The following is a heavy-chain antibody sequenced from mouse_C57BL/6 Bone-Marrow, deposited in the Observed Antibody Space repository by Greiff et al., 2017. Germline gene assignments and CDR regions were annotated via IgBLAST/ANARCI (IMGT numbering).Heavy chain of an antibody. Sequence: VQLQQSGPELVKPGASVKISCKASGYAFSSSWMNWVKQRPGKGLEWIGRIYPGDGDPNYNGKFKGKATLTAAKSSSTAYMQLRSLTSEDSSVYYCARIYYDYLVDAMDYWGQGTSVTVSS. V-gene: IGHV1-82*01. CDR1: GYAFSSSW. J-gene: IGHJ4*01. CDR3: ARIYYDYLVDAMDY. D-gene: IGHD2-4*01. CDR2: IYPGDGDP.